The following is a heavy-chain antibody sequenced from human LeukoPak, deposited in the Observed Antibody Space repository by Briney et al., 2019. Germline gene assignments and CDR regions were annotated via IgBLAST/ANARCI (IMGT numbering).Heavy chain of an antibody. J-gene: IGHJ5*02. CDR2: IIPILGIA. CDR1: GGTFSSYT. D-gene: IGHD2-2*01. CDR3: ARDIDIVVVPAAMGSWFDP. V-gene: IGHV1-69*04. Sequence: SCKASGGTFSSYTISWVRQAPGQGLEWMGRIIPILGIANYAQKFQGRVTINGDKSTSTAYMELSSLRSEDTAVYYCARDIDIVVVPAAMGSWFDPWGQGTLVTVSS.